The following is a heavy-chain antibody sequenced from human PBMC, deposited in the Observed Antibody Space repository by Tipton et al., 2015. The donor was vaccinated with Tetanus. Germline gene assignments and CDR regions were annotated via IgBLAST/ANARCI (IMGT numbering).Heavy chain of an antibody. D-gene: IGHD6-19*01. CDR1: GGSFSGNY. CDR3: ASLPKHWLAPRGAP. V-gene: IGHV4-34*01. Sequence: TLSLTCGVSGGSFSGNYWSWIRQPPGKGLELIGEINHRGGTMYNPSLKSRVTISGDTSKNQFSLNLTSVTAADTAVYYCASLPKHWLAPRGAPWGQGTLVTVSS. J-gene: IGHJ5*02. CDR2: INHRGGT.